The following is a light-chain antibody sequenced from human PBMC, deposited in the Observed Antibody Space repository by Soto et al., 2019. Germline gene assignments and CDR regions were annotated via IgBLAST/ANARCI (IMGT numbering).Light chain of an antibody. CDR1: QSVGSSY. CDR2: GTS. CDR3: QQYTTSSWT. Sequence: ESVLTQSPGPLSLSPLEIATLSRSASQSVGSSYLAWYQQKPGQAPRVLIYGTSSRATGIPDRFSGSGSGTDFTLTISRLEPEDFAVYYCQQYTTSSWTFGQGTKVDIK. V-gene: IGKV3-20*01. J-gene: IGKJ1*01.